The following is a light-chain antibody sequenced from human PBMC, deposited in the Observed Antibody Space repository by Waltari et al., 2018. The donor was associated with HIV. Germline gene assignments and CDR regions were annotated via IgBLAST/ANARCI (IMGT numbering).Light chain of an antibody. CDR1: QSISSY. J-gene: IGKJ1*01. CDR3: QQSYTTPRT. CDR2: AAS. V-gene: IGKV1-39*01. Sequence: DLQMTQSPSSLFASVGDRVTITCRASQSISSYLNWYQQKPGKAPKLLIYAASSLQRGVPSRFSGSGSGTDFTLTISSLQPEDFATYYCQQSYTTPRTFGQGTKVEIK.